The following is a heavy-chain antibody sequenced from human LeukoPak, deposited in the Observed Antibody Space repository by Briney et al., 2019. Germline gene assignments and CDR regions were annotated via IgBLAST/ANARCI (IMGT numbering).Heavy chain of an antibody. Sequence: GGSLRLSCAASGFTFSTYWMHWVRQAPGEGLVWVSRIKSDGSDTSYADSVKGRFTISRDNAKNTLYLQMNSLRAEDTAVYYCAKFEVAHRSHYFDYWGQGTLVTVSS. CDR2: IKSDGSDT. CDR3: AKFEVAHRSHYFDY. CDR1: GFTFSTYW. V-gene: IGHV3-74*01. D-gene: IGHD2-21*01. J-gene: IGHJ4*02.